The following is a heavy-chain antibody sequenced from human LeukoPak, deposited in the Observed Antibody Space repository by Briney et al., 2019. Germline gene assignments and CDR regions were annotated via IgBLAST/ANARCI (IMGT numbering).Heavy chain of an antibody. D-gene: IGHD3-22*01. Sequence: GSLRLSCAASGFTFSSCGMSWIRQPPGKGLECIGEINHSGSTNYNPSLKSRVTISVDTSKNQFSLKLSSVTAADAAVYYCARRETYYYDSSGYYVLDYWGQGTLVTVSS. CDR3: ARRETYYYDSSGYYVLDY. V-gene: IGHV4-34*01. CDR2: INHSGST. J-gene: IGHJ4*02. CDR1: GFTFSSCG.